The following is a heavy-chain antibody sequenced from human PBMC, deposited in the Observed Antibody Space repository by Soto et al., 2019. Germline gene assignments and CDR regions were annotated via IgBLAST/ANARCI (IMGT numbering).Heavy chain of an antibody. CDR2: IYWGSNKI. J-gene: IGHJ6*02. D-gene: IGHD3-10*01. Sequence: EVQLVESGGGLVQPGRSLRLSCVASGFTSHDYAMHWVRQTPGKGLEWVSGIYWGSNKIDYADSVKGRFTISRDNAKNSLFLQKNSLSADDTALYYCVKDVSPGGADVWGQGTTVTVSS. V-gene: IGHV3-9*02. CDR1: GFTSHDYA. CDR3: VKDVSPGGADV.